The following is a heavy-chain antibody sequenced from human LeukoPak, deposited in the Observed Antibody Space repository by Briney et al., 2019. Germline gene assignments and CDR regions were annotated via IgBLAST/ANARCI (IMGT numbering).Heavy chain of an antibody. CDR2: IRYDGSNK. CDR3: ASDFWSGYYTADY. V-gene: IGHV3-30*02. Sequence: GGSLRLSCAASGFTFSSYGMHWVRQAPGKGLEWVAFIRYDGSNKYYADSVKGRFTISRDNSKNTLYLQMNSLRAEDTAVYYCASDFWSGYYTADYWGQGTLVTVSS. J-gene: IGHJ4*02. CDR1: GFTFSSYG. D-gene: IGHD3-3*01.